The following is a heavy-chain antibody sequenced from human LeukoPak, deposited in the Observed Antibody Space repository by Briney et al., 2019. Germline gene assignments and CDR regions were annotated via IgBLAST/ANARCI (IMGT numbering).Heavy chain of an antibody. D-gene: IGHD6-13*01. J-gene: IGHJ4*02. Sequence: SETLSLTCTVSGGSISSYYWSWIRQPPGKGLEYIGYIYSSGSTNYNPSLKSRVTISVDTSKNQFSLKLSSVTAADTAVYYCARGGIAAIDDFDYWGQGTLGTVSS. CDR1: GGSISSYY. V-gene: IGHV4-59*01. CDR3: ARGGIAAIDDFDY. CDR2: IYSSGST.